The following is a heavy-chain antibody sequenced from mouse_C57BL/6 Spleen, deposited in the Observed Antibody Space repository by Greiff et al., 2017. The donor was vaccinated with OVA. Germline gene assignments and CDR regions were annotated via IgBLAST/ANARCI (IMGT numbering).Heavy chain of an antibody. Sequence: VQLQESGPELVKPGASVKISCKASGYAFSSSWMNWVKQRPGKGLEWIGRIYPGDGDTNYNGKIKGQATLTADKSSGTAYMQLSSLTSEDSAVYFCARDYGSSYPAWFAYWGQGTLVTVSA. CDR3: ARDYGSSYPAWFAY. CDR1: GYAFSSSW. CDR2: IYPGDGDT. J-gene: IGHJ3*01. D-gene: IGHD1-1*01. V-gene: IGHV1-82*01.